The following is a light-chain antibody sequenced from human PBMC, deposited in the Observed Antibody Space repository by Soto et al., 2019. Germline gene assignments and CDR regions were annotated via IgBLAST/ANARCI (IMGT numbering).Light chain of an antibody. J-gene: IGLJ2*01. CDR1: SSDVGSYNY. V-gene: IGLV2-14*01. Sequence: QSVLAQPASVSGSPGQSITISCTGTSSDVGSYNYVSWYQQHPGKAPKLMIYEVSYRPSGVSNRFSGSKSGNTASLTISGLQAEDEADYYCSSFTTTTTLVVFGGGTNLTVL. CDR2: EVS. CDR3: SSFTTTTTLVV.